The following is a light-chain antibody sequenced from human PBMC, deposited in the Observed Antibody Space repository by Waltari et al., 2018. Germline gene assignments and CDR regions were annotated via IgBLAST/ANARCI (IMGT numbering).Light chain of an antibody. CDR1: QSLLYRNGYTY. V-gene: IGKV2-28*01. CDR3: MQALEAPLT. Sequence: IVMTQSPFSLPVTPGEPASISCRSSQSLLYRNGYTYLDWYLQKPGQPPQLLIYLVSNRASGVPDRFSGSGSGTDFTLKISRVEAEDVGVYYCMQALEAPLTFGGGTKVEIK. J-gene: IGKJ4*01. CDR2: LVS.